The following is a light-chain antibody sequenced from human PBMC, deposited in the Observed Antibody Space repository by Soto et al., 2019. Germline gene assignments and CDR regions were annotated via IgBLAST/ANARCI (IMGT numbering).Light chain of an antibody. J-gene: IGKJ4*01. CDR2: GAS. V-gene: IGKV3-15*01. CDR3: QQYNNWPPLT. CDR1: QRVSSN. Sequence: EIVMTRSPATLSLSPGERATLSCRASQRVSSNLAWYQQKPGQAPRLLIYGASTRATGIPARFSGSGSGTEFTLTISSLQSEDFAVYYCQQYNNWPPLTFGGGTKVEIK.